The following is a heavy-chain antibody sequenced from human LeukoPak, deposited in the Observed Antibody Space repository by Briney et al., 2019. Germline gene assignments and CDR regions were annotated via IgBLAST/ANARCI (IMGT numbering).Heavy chain of an antibody. V-gene: IGHV3-23*01. J-gene: IGHJ4*02. Sequence: GGSLRLSCAASGFTFSNYAVSWVRQARGKGLEWVSSISNSGGRTFYTDSVKGRFTISRQNSKITLYLQMNSLRAEDTAVYYCAKSYNGYESKPDYWGQGTLVTVSS. CDR1: GFTFSNYA. CDR3: AKSYNGYESKPDY. D-gene: IGHD5-12*01. CDR2: ISNSGGRT.